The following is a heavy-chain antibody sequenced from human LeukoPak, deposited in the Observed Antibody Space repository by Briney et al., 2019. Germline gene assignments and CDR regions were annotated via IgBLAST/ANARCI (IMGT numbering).Heavy chain of an antibody. CDR3: ARPDRGRWLVPYY. J-gene: IGHJ4*02. CDR2: IYYSGST. CDR1: GGSISSSSYY. Sequence: SETLSLTCTVSGGSISSSSYYWGWIRQPPGKGLEWIGSIYYSGSTYYNPSLKSRVTISVDTSKNQFSLKLSSVTAADTAVYYCARPDRGRWLVPYYWGQGTLVTVSS. D-gene: IGHD6-19*01. V-gene: IGHV4-39*01.